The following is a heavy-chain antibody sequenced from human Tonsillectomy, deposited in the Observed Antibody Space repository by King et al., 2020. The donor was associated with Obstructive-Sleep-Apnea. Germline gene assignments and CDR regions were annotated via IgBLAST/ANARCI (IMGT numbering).Heavy chain of an antibody. D-gene: IGHD3-22*01. CDR3: ARGTHDSSGYFDY. CDR2: IYHSGSP. CDR1: GYSISSDYY. J-gene: IGHJ4*02. V-gene: IGHV4-38-2*02. Sequence: VQLQESGPGLVKPSETLSLTCTVSGYSISSDYYCGWIRQPPGKGLEWIGTIYHSGSPYCNPSLQSRVTISVITSKNQFSLKLSSVTAADTAVYYCARGTHDSSGYFDYWGQGTLVTVSS.